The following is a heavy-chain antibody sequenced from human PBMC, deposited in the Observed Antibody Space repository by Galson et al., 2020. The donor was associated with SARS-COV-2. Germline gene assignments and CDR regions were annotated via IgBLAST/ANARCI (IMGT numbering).Heavy chain of an antibody. D-gene: IGHD2-8*01. CDR1: GFTFSSIG. CDR2: IRYAGNNK. Sequence: GGSLRLSRAASGFTFSSIGMHWIRQAPATGLEWVAFIRYAGNNKYYADAVKGRVTISRDNTKNTRYLQMNSLRAEDTGMYYCAKDSYCTTVTGYVLDVWGRGATGTVSS. V-gene: IGHV3-30*02. CDR3: AKDSYCTTVTGYVLDV. J-gene: IGHJ6*02.